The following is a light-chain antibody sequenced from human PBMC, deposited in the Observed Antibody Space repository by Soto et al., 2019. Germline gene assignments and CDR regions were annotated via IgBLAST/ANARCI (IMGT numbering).Light chain of an antibody. J-gene: IGKJ2*01. CDR2: DAS. CDR3: QQRSNWPPYT. V-gene: IGKV3-11*01. CDR1: QSVHTY. Sequence: ETVLTQSPATLSLSPGERATLSCRASQSVHTYLAWYQQKAGQAPRLLIYDASNRATGIPARFSGSGSGTGFTLTISSLEPKDCAVYYCQQRSNWPPYTFGQGTKLEIK.